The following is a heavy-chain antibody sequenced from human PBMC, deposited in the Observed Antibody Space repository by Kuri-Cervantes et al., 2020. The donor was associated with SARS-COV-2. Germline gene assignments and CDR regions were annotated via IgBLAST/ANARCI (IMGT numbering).Heavy chain of an antibody. Sequence: SETLSLTCNVVGGSISSYYWSWIRQPPGKGLEWIGYFFYSGSTRYSPFLKRRVTISVDTSKNQFSLKLSSVTAADTAEYYCARASGPVEGAFDIWGQGTLVTVSS. V-gene: IGHV4-59*01. CDR2: FFYSGST. D-gene: IGHD2-21*01. J-gene: IGHJ3*02. CDR3: ARASGPVEGAFDI. CDR1: GGSISSYY.